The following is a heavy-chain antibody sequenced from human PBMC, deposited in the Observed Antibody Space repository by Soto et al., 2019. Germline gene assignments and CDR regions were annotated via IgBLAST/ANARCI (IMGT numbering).Heavy chain of an antibody. CDR1: GGSISSGDYY. CDR3: AREVSDYGDYATYFDY. V-gene: IGHV4-30-4*01. CDR2: IYYSGSL. D-gene: IGHD4-17*01. J-gene: IGHJ4*02. Sequence: SETLSLTCTVSGGSISSGDYYWSWIRQPPEKGLEWIGYIYYSGSLYYTPSLKIRVTISVDTSKNLFSLKLSFVTAADTAFFYCAREVSDYGDYATYFDYWGQGTLVTVSS.